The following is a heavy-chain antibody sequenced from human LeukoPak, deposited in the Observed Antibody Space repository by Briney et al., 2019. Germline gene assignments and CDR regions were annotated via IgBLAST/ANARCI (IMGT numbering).Heavy chain of an antibody. CDR2: IYSGGST. CDR3: ASTPPRYLGYFDY. V-gene: IGHV3-53*01. CDR1: GFTFSSYA. J-gene: IGHJ4*02. Sequence: PGGSLRLSCAASGFTFSSYAMSWVRQAPGKGLEWVSVIYSGGSTYYADSVKGRFTISRDNSKNTLYFQMNSLRAEDTAVYYCASTPPRYLGYFDYWGQGTLVTVFS. D-gene: IGHD3-9*01.